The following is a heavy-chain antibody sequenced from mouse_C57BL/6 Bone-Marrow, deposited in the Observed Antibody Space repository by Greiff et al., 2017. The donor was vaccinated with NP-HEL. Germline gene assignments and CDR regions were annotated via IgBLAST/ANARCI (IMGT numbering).Heavy chain of an antibody. V-gene: IGHV1-81*01. D-gene: IGHD1-2*01. CDR2: IYPRSGNT. J-gene: IGHJ3*01. Sequence: QVQLKQSGAELARPGASVKLSCKASGYTFTSYGISWVKQRTGQGLEWIGEIYPRSGNTYYNDKFKGKATLTADKSSSTAYMELRSLTSEDSAVYFCARESGWAWFAYWGQGTLVTVSA. CDR3: ARESGWAWFAY. CDR1: GYTFTSYG.